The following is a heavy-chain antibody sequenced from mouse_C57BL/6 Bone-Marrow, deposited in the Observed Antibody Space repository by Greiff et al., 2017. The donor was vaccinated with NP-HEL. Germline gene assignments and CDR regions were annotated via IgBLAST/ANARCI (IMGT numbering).Heavy chain of an antibody. Sequence: VQLQQSGAELVRPGASVKLSCTASGFNITDDYMHWVKQRPEQGLEWIGWIDPENGDTEYASKFQGKATITADTSSNTAYLQLSSLTSEDTAVYYCATLATVVARGYFDVWGTGTTVTVAS. CDR3: ATLATVVARGYFDV. D-gene: IGHD1-1*01. V-gene: IGHV14-4*01. CDR1: GFNITDDY. CDR2: IDPENGDT. J-gene: IGHJ1*03.